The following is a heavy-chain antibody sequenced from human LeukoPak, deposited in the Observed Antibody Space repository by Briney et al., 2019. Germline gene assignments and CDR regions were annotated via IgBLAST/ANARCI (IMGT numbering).Heavy chain of an antibody. CDR3: ARDTAGGYFDY. CDR2: INPNSGGT. Sequence: ASVKVSCKASGYTFTGYYMHWVRQAPGQGRECMGWINPNSGGTNYAQKFQGRVTMTRDTSISTAYMELSRLRSDDTAVYYCARDTAGGYFDYWGQGTLVTVSS. D-gene: IGHD3-16*01. V-gene: IGHV1-2*02. J-gene: IGHJ4*02. CDR1: GYTFTGYY.